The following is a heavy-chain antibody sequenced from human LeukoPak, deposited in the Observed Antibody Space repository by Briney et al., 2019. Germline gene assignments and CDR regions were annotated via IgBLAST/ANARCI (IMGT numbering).Heavy chain of an antibody. D-gene: IGHD3-10*01. Sequence: PGGSLRLSCGASGFTFSNYWMHWVRQAPGKGLVWVSRIKTDGSGAGYADSVKGRFTISRDNAKNTLYLQMNSLRAEDTAVYYCTRDLVYGSGSSDYWGQGTLVTVSS. CDR1: GFTFSNYW. J-gene: IGHJ4*02. CDR3: TRDLVYGSGSSDY. CDR2: IKTDGSGA. V-gene: IGHV3-74*01.